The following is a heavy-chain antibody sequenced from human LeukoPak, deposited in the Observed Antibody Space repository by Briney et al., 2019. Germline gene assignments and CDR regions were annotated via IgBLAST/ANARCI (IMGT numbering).Heavy chain of an antibody. J-gene: IGHJ4*02. CDR3: TRGRYYEPIDY. CDR1: GGSISTDY. CDR2: IYNSGCP. D-gene: IGHD3-3*01. V-gene: IGHV4-59*01. Sequence: PSETLSLTCSVSGGSISTDYWSWIRQTPGRGLEEIGYIYNSGCPNYNPSLEGRVTMSIDTSKNHFSLKLSSVTAADTAVYYCTRGRYYEPIDYWGQGTLVTVSS.